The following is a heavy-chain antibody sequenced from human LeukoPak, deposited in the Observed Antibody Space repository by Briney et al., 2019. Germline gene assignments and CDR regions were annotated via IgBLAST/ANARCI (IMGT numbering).Heavy chain of an antibody. D-gene: IGHD2-21*01. J-gene: IGHJ4*02. V-gene: IGHV3-30*18. CDR3: AKGSGSLLWYGQLKTLDS. CDR1: GFTIRNYG. Sequence: GGSLTLSCAASGFTIRNYGIHWVRHGPGRGLEWLAVGGSYENYADSVKGRFTISKDNSKNTVSLQMSRLRPEDTGLYYCAKGSGSLLWYGQLKTLDSWGQGTLVTVSS. CDR2: GGSYE.